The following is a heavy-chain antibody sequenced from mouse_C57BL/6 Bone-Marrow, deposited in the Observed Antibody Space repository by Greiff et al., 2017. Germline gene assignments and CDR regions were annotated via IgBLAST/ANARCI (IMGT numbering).Heavy chain of an antibody. V-gene: IGHV5-15*01. CDR1: GFTFSDYG. D-gene: IGHD4-1*01. Sequence: EVKLMESGGGLVQPGGSLKLSCAASGFTFSDYGMAWVRQAPRKGPEWVAFISNLAYSIYYADTVTGRFTISRENAKNTLYLEMSSLRSEDTAMYYCARRGLTGAYYFDYWGQGTTLTVSS. CDR2: ISNLAYSI. J-gene: IGHJ2*01. CDR3: ARRGLTGAYYFDY.